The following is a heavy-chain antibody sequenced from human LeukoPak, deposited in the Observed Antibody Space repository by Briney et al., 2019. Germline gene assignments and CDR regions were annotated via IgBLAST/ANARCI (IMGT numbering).Heavy chain of an antibody. D-gene: IGHD6-13*01. Sequence: PSETLSLTCAVYGGSFSGYYWSWIRQSAGKGLEWIGRIYSSGSTDYNPSLKSRVSMSVDTSKNQFSLKLSSVTAADTALYYCARGYKPASGKDGAFDIWGQGTMVTVSS. CDR2: IYSSGST. V-gene: IGHV4-59*10. J-gene: IGHJ3*02. CDR3: ARGYKPASGKDGAFDI. CDR1: GGSFSGYY.